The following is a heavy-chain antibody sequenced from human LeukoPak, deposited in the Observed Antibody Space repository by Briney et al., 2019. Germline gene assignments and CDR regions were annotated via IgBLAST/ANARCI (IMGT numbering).Heavy chain of an antibody. CDR1: GYSFTNYW. J-gene: IGHJ4*02. CDR2: IYPGDSDT. D-gene: IGHD2-8*02. V-gene: IGHV5-51*01. CDR3: ARYYCTGGVCPTYFDY. Sequence: GESLKISCKGSGYSFTNYWIAWVRQMPGKGLEWMGIIYPGDSDTRYSPSFQGQVTISADRSITTAYLQWRSLKASDTAMYFCARYYCTGGVCPTYFDYWGQGTLVTVSS.